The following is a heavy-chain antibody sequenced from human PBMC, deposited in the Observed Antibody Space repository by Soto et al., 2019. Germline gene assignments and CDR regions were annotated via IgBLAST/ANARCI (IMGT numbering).Heavy chain of an antibody. J-gene: IGHJ6*02. D-gene: IGHD6-13*01. V-gene: IGHV3-74*01. CDR2: INSDGSST. CDR1: GFTFSSYW. Sequence: PVGSLRLSCAASGFTFSSYWMHWVRQAPGKGLVWVSRINSDGSSTSYADSVKGRFTISRDNAKNTLYLQMNSLRAEDTAVYYCARDHGSSSWYSLYYYYGMDVWGQGTTVTVSS. CDR3: ARDHGSSSWYSLYYYYGMDV.